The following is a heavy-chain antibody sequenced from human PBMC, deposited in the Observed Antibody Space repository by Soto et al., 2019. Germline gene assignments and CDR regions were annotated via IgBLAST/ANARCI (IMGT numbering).Heavy chain of an antibody. D-gene: IGHD3-10*01. CDR1: RGTFNSYG. V-gene: IGHV1-69*06. J-gene: IGHJ4*02. CDR3: ARVRVIRGVIASHCGL. Sequence: QDHLAQSGAEVKKPGSSVTVSCKASRGTFNSYGISWVRQAPGQGLDWMGVIIPLYGTVNYAQKFQGRVSITADKSTSTAYMELSSLRCHDTAVYYCARVRVIRGVIASHCGLWWQGTLVTVSS. CDR2: IIPLYGTV.